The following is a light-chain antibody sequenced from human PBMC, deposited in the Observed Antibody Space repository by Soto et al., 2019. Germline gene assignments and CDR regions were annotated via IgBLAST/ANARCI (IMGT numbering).Light chain of an antibody. CDR3: QQYNTYSSGT. Sequence: DIQMTQSPSTLSASVGDRVTITCRASQSISSWLAWYQHKPGKAPKLLIYKASSLESGFPSRFSGRGSGTAFTLPIYSLQPDDFATYYCQQYNTYSSGTFGRGTKVEIK. V-gene: IGKV1-5*03. CDR2: KAS. J-gene: IGKJ1*01. CDR1: QSISSW.